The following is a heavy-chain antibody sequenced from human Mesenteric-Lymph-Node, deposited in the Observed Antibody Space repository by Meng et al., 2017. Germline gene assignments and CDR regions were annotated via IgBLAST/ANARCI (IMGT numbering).Heavy chain of an antibody. J-gene: IGHJ6*02. D-gene: IGHD6-19*01. CDR1: GGTFSSYT. CDR2: IIPILGIA. CDR3: ARDRVGSGWDYYYYYGMDV. V-gene: IGHV1-69*04. Sequence: SVKVSCKASGGTFSSYTISWVRQAPGQGLEWMGRIIPILGIANYAQKFQGRVTITADKSTSTAYMELSSLRSEDTAVYYCARDRVGSGWDYYYYYGMDVWGQGNAGHRLL.